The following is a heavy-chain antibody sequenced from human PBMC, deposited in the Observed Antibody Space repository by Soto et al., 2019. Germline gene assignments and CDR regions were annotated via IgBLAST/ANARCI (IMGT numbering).Heavy chain of an antibody. J-gene: IGHJ4*02. Sequence: PSETLSLTCTVSGGSISSSSYYWGWIRQPPGKGLEWIGSIYYSGSTYYNPSLKSRVTISVDTSKNQFSLKLSSVTAADTAVYYCASRLYYYDSSAHFDYWGQGTLVTVSS. D-gene: IGHD3-22*01. CDR3: ASRLYYYDSSAHFDY. CDR1: GGSISSSSYY. CDR2: IYYSGST. V-gene: IGHV4-39*01.